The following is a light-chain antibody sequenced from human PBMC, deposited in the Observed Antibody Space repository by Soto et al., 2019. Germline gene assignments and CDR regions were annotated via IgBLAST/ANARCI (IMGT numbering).Light chain of an antibody. CDR1: QTISSW. V-gene: IGKV1-5*03. CDR2: KAS. Sequence: DIQMTQSPSTLSGSVGDRVTITCRASQTISSWLAWYQQKPGKAPKLLIYKASTLTSGVPSRFSGSGSGTELTLTISSLQPDDFATYYCQQYNSYSEAFGQGTKVDNK. CDR3: QQYNSYSEA. J-gene: IGKJ1*01.